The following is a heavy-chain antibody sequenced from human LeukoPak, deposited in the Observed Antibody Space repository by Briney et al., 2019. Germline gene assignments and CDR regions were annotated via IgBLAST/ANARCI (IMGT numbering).Heavy chain of an antibody. Sequence: GGSLRLSCAASGFTFSSYGMSWVRQAPGKGLEWVSVIGASDDTSYADSVKGRFTISRDNSKNTLYLQVNSLRVEDTAVYYCTKDYGGDPFDYWGQGTLVTVSS. CDR1: GFTFSSYG. V-gene: IGHV3-23*01. CDR2: IGASDDT. D-gene: IGHD4-23*01. CDR3: TKDYGGDPFDY. J-gene: IGHJ4*02.